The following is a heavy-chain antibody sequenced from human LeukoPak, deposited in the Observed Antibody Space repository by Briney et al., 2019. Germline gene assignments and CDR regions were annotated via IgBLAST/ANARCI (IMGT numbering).Heavy chain of an antibody. J-gene: IGHJ5*02. CDR2: NYHSGST. V-gene: IGHV4-38-2*01. CDR1: GYSISSDYY. Sequence: SETLSLTCAVSGYSISSDYYWGWIRQPPGKGLEWIGNNYHSGSTYYSPSLKSRVTISVDTSKNQFSLKLSSVTAADTAVYYCARLECSSTGCYGGYNWLDPSGQGTLVTVSS. D-gene: IGHD2-2*01. CDR3: ARLECSSTGCYGGYNWLDP.